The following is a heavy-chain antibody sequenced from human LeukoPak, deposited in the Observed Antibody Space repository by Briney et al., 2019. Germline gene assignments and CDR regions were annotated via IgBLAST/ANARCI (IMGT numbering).Heavy chain of an antibody. D-gene: IGHD3-3*01. CDR2: IYYSGST. J-gene: IGHJ6*02. CDR1: GGSVSSGSYY. V-gene: IGHV4-61*01. Sequence: SETLSLTCTVSGGSVSSGSYYWSWIRQPPGKGLEWIGYIYYSGSTNYNPSLKSRVTISVDTSKNQFSLKLSSVTAADTAVYYCARDSITIFGVASVYYYGMDVWGQGTTVTVSS. CDR3: ARDSITIFGVASVYYYGMDV.